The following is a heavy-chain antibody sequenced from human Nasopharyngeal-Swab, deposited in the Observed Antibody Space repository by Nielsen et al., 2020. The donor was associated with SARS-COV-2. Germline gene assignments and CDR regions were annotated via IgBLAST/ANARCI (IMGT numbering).Heavy chain of an antibody. V-gene: IGHV3-30-3*01. Sequence: GGSLRLSCAASGVTFTSYDRHWVRQAPGKGLEWVAVISYDGSTKYYADSGKGRFTVSRENSKNTLYLQMNSLRAEDTAVYYCARGIIAAAEDWGQGTLVTVSS. CDR3: ARGIIAAAED. CDR2: ISYDGSTK. D-gene: IGHD6-13*01. J-gene: IGHJ4*02. CDR1: GVTFTSYD.